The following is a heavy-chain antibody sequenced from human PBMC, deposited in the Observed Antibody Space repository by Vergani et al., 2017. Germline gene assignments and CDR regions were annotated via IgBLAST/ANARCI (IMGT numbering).Heavy chain of an antibody. V-gene: IGHV3-30-3*01. D-gene: IGHD1-14*01. CDR2: ISYDGTNE. CDR1: GFTFSDYA. J-gene: IGHJ4*02. Sequence: QVQLVESGGGVVQPGKSLRLSCVVSGFTFSDYALHWVRQAPGKGLEWVAMISYDGTNEHYSDSVKGRFTISRDNSKNTVYLQMNNLRTADTAIYYSTRMSNLCFDYWGKGTLVTVSS. CDR3: TRMSNLCFDY.